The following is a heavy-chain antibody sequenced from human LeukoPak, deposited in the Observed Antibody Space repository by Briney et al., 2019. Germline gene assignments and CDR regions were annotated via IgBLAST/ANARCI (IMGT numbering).Heavy chain of an antibody. CDR1: GFTFSSYA. V-gene: IGHV3-23*01. Sequence: GESLRLSCAASGFTFSSYAMSWIRQPPGKGLEWVSAISGSGGSTYYADSVKGRFTISRDNAKNSLYLQMNSLRAEDTAVYYCARFSGWYYFDYWGQGTLVTVSS. CDR3: ARFSGWYYFDY. J-gene: IGHJ4*02. CDR2: ISGSGGST. D-gene: IGHD6-19*01.